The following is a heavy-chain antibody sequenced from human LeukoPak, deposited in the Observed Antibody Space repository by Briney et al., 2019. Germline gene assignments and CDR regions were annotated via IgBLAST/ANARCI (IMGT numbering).Heavy chain of an antibody. CDR3: ARVGRSVEVPSATGAYFDY. D-gene: IGHD2-2*01. Sequence: ASVKVSCKASGYTFTSYYMHWVRQAPGQGLEWMGIINPSGGSTNYAQKFQGRVTMTRDTSISTAYMDLSRLGSDDTAVYYCARVGRSVEVPSATGAYFDYWGQGTLVTVSS. CDR1: GYTFTSYY. CDR2: INPSGGST. J-gene: IGHJ4*02. V-gene: IGHV1-2*02.